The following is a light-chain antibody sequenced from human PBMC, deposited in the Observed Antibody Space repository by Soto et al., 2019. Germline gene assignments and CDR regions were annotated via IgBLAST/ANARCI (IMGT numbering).Light chain of an antibody. Sequence: DIQMTQSPSTLSASVGDRVTITCRASQSISSWLAWYQQKPGKAPKLLIYDASSLESGVPSRFSGSGSGTDFTLTISGLQPDDFAIYYCQQYNSYRAFGQGTKVDI. CDR3: QQYNSYRA. CDR1: QSISSW. J-gene: IGKJ1*01. V-gene: IGKV1-5*01. CDR2: DAS.